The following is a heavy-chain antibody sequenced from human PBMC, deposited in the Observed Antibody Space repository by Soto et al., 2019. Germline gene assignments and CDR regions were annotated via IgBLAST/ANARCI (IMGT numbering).Heavy chain of an antibody. CDR3: ARGYSGDEGSY. D-gene: IGHD5-12*01. CDR1: GFTFSSYD. V-gene: IGHV3-30*03. CDR2: ISYDGSNK. J-gene: IGHJ4*02. Sequence: GASLRLSCAASGFTFSSYDMHWVRQAPGKGLEWVAVISYDGSNKYYADSVKGRFTISRDNSKNTLYLQMNSLRAEDTAVYFCARGYSGDEGSYWGQGT.